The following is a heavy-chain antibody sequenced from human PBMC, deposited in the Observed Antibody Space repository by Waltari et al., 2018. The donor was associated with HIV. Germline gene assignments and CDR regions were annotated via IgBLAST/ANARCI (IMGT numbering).Heavy chain of an antibody. CDR3: AKDMSSDDAFDI. CDR2: ISWNSGSI. CDR1: GFTFEDYA. J-gene: IGHJ3*02. Sequence: EVQLVESGGGWVQPGRSLRISCAASGFTFEDYAMHWVRQAPGKGLEWVSGISWNSGSIGYADSVKGRFTISRDNAKNSLYLQMNSLRAEDTALYYCAKDMSSDDAFDIWGQGTMVTVSS. V-gene: IGHV3-9*01.